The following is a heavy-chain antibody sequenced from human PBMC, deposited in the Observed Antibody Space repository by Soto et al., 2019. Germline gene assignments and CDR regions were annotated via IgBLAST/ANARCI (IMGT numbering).Heavy chain of an antibody. D-gene: IGHD7-27*01. CDR1: GGSISRGGYY. CDR3: VRGVGISARHVFDY. V-gene: IGHV4-31*03. CDR2: IYHSGST. J-gene: IGHJ4*02. Sequence: QVQLQESGPGLVKPSQTLSLTCTVSGGSISRGGYYWSWIRQIPGKGLEWIGFIYHSGSTNFNPSLKSRLTISVDTSKNQFSLKLNSVTAADTAVYYCVRGVGISARHVFDYWGQGTLVTVSS.